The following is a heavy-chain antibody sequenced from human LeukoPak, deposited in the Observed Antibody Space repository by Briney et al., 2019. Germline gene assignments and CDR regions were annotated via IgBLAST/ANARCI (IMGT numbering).Heavy chain of an antibody. D-gene: IGHD2-2*01. J-gene: IGHJ6*02. Sequence: SETLSLTCAVYGGSFSGYYWSWIRQPPGKGLEWIGEINHTGSTNYNPSLKSRVPISVDTSKNQFSLKLSSVTAADTAVYYCARDSRYCNSISCYGRPGYYGLDVWGQGTTVTVSS. CDR3: ARDSRYCNSISCYGRPGYYGLDV. CDR2: INHTGST. CDR1: GGSFSGYY. V-gene: IGHV4-34*01.